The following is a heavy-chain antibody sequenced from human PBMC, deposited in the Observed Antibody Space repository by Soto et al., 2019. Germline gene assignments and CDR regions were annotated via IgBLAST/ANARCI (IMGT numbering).Heavy chain of an antibody. V-gene: IGHV1-18*01. Sequence: ASVKVSCKASGYTFTSYGISWVRQAPGQGLEWMGWISAYNGNTNYAQKLQGRVTMTTDTSTSTAYMELRSLRSDDTAVYYCARVSGRSWYYYYYYMEVWGKGTTVTVSS. CDR3: ARVSGRSWYYYYYYMEV. D-gene: IGHD6-13*01. CDR1: GYTFTSYG. J-gene: IGHJ6*03. CDR2: ISAYNGNT.